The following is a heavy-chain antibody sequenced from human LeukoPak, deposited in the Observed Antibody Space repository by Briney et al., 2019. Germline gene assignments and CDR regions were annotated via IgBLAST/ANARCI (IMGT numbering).Heavy chain of an antibody. CDR3: ARRYSSGWDGLYYYGMDV. CDR1: GYTFTSYG. CDR2: ISAYNGNT. V-gene: IGHV1-18*01. J-gene: IGHJ6*02. Sequence: EASVKVSCKASGYTFTSYGISWVRQAPGQGLEWMGWISAYNGNTNYAQKLQGRVTMTTDTSTSTAYMELRSLRSDDTAVYYCARRYSSGWDGLYYYGMDVWGQGTTVTVSS. D-gene: IGHD6-19*01.